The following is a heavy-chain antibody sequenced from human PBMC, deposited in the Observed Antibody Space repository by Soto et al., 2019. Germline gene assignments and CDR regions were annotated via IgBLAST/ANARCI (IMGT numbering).Heavy chain of an antibody. V-gene: IGHV3-23*01. CDR3: ARGDFIVGVRGHDAFEI. D-gene: IGHD1-26*01. J-gene: IGHJ3*02. CDR2: ISGSGSGT. Sequence: PGGSLRLSCAASGFTVSSYAMSWVRQAAGKGLEWVSDISGSGSGTYYADSVKGRFTISRDNAKKSLYLQMNGLRGEDTAVYYCARGDFIVGVRGHDAFEIWGQGTMVTVSS. CDR1: GFTVSSYA.